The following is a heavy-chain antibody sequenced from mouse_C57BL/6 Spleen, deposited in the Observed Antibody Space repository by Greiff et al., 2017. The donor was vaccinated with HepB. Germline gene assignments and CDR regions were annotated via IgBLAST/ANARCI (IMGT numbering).Heavy chain of an antibody. CDR2: INPNNGGT. CDR1: GYTFTDYY. Sequence: VQLQQSGPELVKPGASVKISCKASGYTFTDYYMNWVKQSHGKSLEWIGDINPNNGGTSYNQKFKGKATLTVDKSSSTAYMELRSLTSEDSAVYYCARNTEYYAMDYWGQGTSVSVSS. CDR3: ARNTEYYAMDY. V-gene: IGHV1-26*01. J-gene: IGHJ4*01.